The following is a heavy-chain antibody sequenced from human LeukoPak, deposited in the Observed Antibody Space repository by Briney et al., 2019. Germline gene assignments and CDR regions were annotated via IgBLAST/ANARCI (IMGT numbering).Heavy chain of an antibody. CDR1: GFTLSSYA. CDR2: ISYDGSNK. Sequence: PGGSLRLSCAASGFTLSSYAMHWVRQAPGKGLEWVAVISYDGSNKYYADSVKGRFTISRDNSKNTLYLQMNSLRAEDTAVYYCARDGRRFRTTYYFDYWGQGTLVTVSS. J-gene: IGHJ4*02. CDR3: ARDGRRFRTTYYFDY. D-gene: IGHD1/OR15-1a*01. V-gene: IGHV3-30*04.